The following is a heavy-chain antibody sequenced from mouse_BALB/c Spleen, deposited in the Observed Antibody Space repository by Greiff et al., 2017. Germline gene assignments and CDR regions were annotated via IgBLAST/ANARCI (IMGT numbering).Heavy chain of an antibody. CDR1: GFTFTDYY. J-gene: IGHJ4*01. CDR2: IRNKANGYTT. V-gene: IGHV7-3*02. CDR3: ARDPYYGSSYAMDY. Sequence: EVQGVESGGGLVQPGGSLRLSCATSGFTFTDYYMSWVRQPPGKALEWLGFIRNKANGYTTEYSASVKGRFTISRDNSQSILYLQMNTLRAEDSATYYCARDPYYGSSYAMDYWGQGTSVTVSS. D-gene: IGHD1-1*01.